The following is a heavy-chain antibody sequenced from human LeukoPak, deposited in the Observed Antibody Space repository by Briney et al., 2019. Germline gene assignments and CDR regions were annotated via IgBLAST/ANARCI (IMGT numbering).Heavy chain of an antibody. CDR1: GFTFSSYA. D-gene: IGHD5-18*01. V-gene: IGHV3-30-3*01. CDR3: ARGGGRGYSYGSADY. Sequence: PGGSLRLFCAASGFTFSSYAMHWVRQARGKGLEGVAVVSYDGSNKYYADSVKGRFTISRDNSKNTLYLQMNSLRAEDTAVYYCARGGGRGYSYGSADYWGQGTLVTVSS. J-gene: IGHJ4*02. CDR2: VSYDGSNK.